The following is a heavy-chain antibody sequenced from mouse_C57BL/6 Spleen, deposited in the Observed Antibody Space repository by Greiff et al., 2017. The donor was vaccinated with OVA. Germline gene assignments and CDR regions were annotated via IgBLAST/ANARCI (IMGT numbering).Heavy chain of an antibody. CDR1: GYTFTDYN. CDR3: ARGGPYDYDDMDY. V-gene: IGHV1-22*01. CDR2: INPNNGGT. Sequence: EVQLQQSGPELVKPGASVKMSCKASGYTFTDYNMHWVKQSPGQSLEWIGYINPNNGGTSYNQKFKGKATLTVNNSSSTAYMELRSLTYEDSAVYYCARGGPYDYDDMDYWGQGTSVTVSS. D-gene: IGHD3-3*01. J-gene: IGHJ4*01.